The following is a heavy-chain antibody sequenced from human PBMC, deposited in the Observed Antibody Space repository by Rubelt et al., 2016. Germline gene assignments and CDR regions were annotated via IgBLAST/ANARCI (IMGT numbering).Heavy chain of an antibody. CDR2: ISGSGTPM. J-gene: IGHJ4*02. CDR3: ARRCDYFDY. V-gene: IGHV3-11*01. Sequence: GLERVSCISGSGTPMYYADSVKGRFTISRDNAKNSLCLQMNSLRVEDTAIYYCARRCDYFDYWGQGTLVPVSS.